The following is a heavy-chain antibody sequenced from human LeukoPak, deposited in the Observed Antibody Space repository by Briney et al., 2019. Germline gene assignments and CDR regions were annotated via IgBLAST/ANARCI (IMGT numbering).Heavy chain of an antibody. J-gene: IGHJ4*02. CDR2: IIPIFGTA. CDR1: GGTFSSYA. V-gene: IGHV1-69*13. CDR3: ASKRGYSYGLDY. Sequence: SVKVSCKASGGTFSSYAISWVRQVPGQGLEWMGGIIPIFGTANYAQKSQGRVTITADESTSTGYMELSSLRSEDTAVYYCASKRGYSYGLDYWGQGTLVTVSS. D-gene: IGHD5-18*01.